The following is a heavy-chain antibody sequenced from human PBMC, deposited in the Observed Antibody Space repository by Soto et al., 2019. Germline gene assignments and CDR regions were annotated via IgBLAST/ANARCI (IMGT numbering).Heavy chain of an antibody. CDR2: IYYSGST. CDR3: ARLHGDYPPFDY. CDR1: GGSIISSSYY. V-gene: IGHV4-39*01. Sequence: QLQLQESGPGLVKPSETLSLTCTVSGGSIISSSYYWGWIRQPPGKGLEWIGSIYYSGSTYYNPSLKRRVTISVDTSKNQFSLKLSSVTAADTAVYYCARLHGDYPPFDYWGQGTLVTVSS. D-gene: IGHD4-17*01. J-gene: IGHJ4*02.